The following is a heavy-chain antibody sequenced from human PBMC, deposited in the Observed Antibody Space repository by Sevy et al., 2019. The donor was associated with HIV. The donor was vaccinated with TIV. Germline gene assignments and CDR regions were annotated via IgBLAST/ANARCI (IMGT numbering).Heavy chain of an antibody. J-gene: IGHJ4*02. CDR1: GGSISSGGYY. CDR2: IYYSGST. CDR3: ARESSGIAAAGLDY. V-gene: IGHV4-31*03. Sequence: SETLSLTCTVSGGSISSGGYYWSWIRQHSGKGREWIGYIYYSGSTYYNPSLKSRVTISVDTSKNQFSLKLSSVTAADTAVYYCARESSGIAAAGLDYWGQGTLVTVSS. D-gene: IGHD6-13*01.